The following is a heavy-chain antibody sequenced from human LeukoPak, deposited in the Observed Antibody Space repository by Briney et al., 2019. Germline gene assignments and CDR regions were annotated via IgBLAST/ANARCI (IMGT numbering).Heavy chain of an antibody. V-gene: IGHV3-23*01. CDR2: IICHGSST. D-gene: IGHD6-19*01. Sequence: PLGSLSLYCAGSGCPLSSYAMRWDRPAPGKGTWWVSAIICHGSSTNYTDSVNGRFTISRDNPKNTLYLQMNSLMTADTAVYYCAKEILTRIAVAGYSDDAFDVWGQGTMVTVSS. CDR1: GCPLSSYA. CDR3: AKEILTRIAVAGYSDDAFDV. J-gene: IGHJ3*01.